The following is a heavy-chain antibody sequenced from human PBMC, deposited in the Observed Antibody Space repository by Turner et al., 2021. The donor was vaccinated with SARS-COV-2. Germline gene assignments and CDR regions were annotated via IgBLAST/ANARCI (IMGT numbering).Heavy chain of an antibody. CDR2: ISYDESNK. V-gene: IGHV3-30*18. CDR3: AKQQGLYSNPMYYFDY. CDR1: GFTFSSYG. J-gene: IGHJ4*02. D-gene: IGHD4-4*01. Sequence: QVQLVESGGGVVQPGRSLRLSCAASGFTFSSYGMHWVRQAPGKGLEWVEVISYDESNKYYADSVKGRFTISRDNSKNTLYLQMNSLRAEDTAVYYCAKQQGLYSNPMYYFDYWGQGTLVTVSS.